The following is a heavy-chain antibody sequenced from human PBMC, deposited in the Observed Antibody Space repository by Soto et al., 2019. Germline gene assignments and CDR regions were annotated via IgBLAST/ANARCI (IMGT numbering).Heavy chain of an antibody. J-gene: IGHJ4*02. CDR1: RLSFSRYW. D-gene: IGHD3-9*01. Sequence: GGSLRLSSAAPRLSFSRYWMTWVRQAPGKGLEWVANIKEDGSEKYYVDSVKGRFTISRDNAKNSLFLQMNSLRAEDTAVYYCARDKQLRYIDWLIDYWGQGA. CDR2: IKEDGSEK. CDR3: ARDKQLRYIDWLIDY. V-gene: IGHV3-7*01.